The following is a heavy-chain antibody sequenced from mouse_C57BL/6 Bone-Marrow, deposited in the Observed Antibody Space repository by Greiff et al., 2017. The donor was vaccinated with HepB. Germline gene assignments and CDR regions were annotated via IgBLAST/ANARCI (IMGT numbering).Heavy chain of an antibody. Sequence: VQLKESGAELVRPGASVKLSCTASGFNIKDDYMHWVKQRPEQGLEWIGWIDPENGGTEYASKFQGKATITADTSTNTAYLQLSSLTSEDTAVYYGTTPPFYGSRWFAYWGQGTLVTVSA. CDR3: TTPPFYGSRWFAY. CDR1: GFNIKDDY. D-gene: IGHD1-1*01. J-gene: IGHJ3*01. V-gene: IGHV14-4*01. CDR2: IDPENGGT.